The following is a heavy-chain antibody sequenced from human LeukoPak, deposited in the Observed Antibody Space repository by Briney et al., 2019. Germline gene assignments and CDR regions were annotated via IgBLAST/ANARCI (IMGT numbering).Heavy chain of an antibody. Sequence: GASVKVSCKVSGYTLTELSIHWVRQAPGKGLEWMGGFDPEHGETIYAQKFQGRVTMTEDTSTDTAYMELSSLRSDDTAVYYCARDPPYHYDSSGYYSRTGKFDYWGQGTLVTVSS. CDR2: FDPEHGET. J-gene: IGHJ4*02. V-gene: IGHV1-24*01. D-gene: IGHD3-22*01. CDR1: GYTLTELS. CDR3: ARDPPYHYDSSGYYSRTGKFDY.